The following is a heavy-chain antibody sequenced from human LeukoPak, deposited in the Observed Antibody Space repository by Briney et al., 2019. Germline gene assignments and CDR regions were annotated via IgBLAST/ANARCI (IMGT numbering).Heavy chain of an antibody. V-gene: IGHV1-18*04. J-gene: IGHJ5*02. CDR2: ISAYNGNT. CDR1: GYTFTSYG. Sequence: REASVKLSCKASGYTFTSYGISWVRQAPGQGLEWMGWISAYNGNTNYAQKLQGRVTMTTDTSTSTAYMELRSLRSDDTAVYYCAREFLLDSSGIFDPWGQGTLVTVSS. D-gene: IGHD6-19*01. CDR3: AREFLLDSSGIFDP.